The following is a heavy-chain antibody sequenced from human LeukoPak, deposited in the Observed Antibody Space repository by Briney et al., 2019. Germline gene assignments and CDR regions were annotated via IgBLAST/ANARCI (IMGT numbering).Heavy chain of an antibody. Sequence: GGSLRLSCAASGFTFSSYSMNWVRQAPGKGLEWVSVIYSGGSTYYADSVKGRFTISRDNSKNTLYLQMNSLRAEDTAVYYCARGINDKDYYYYMDVWGKGTTVTVSS. CDR3: ARGINDKDYYYYMDV. V-gene: IGHV3-53*01. J-gene: IGHJ6*03. D-gene: IGHD1-1*01. CDR2: IYSGGST. CDR1: GFTFSSYS.